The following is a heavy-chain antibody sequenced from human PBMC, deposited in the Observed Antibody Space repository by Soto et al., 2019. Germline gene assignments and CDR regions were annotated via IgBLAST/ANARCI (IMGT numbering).Heavy chain of an antibody. Sequence: HPGGSLRLSCAASGFIFSDYAMHWVRQAPGKGLEWVAVISYGGDNKYYADSVRGRFAISRDNLKNTLDLQMNSLNPEDTAVYHCAKARHSTSWYGLEADFWGQGTLVTVSS. CDR2: ISYGGDNK. CDR1: GFIFSDYA. D-gene: IGHD6-13*01. CDR3: AKARHSTSWYGLEADF. J-gene: IGHJ4*02. V-gene: IGHV3-30*09.